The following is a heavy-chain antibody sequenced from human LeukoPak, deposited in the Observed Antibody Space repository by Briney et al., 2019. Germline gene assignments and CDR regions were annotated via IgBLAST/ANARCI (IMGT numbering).Heavy chain of an antibody. CDR2: ISSSGSTI. J-gene: IGHJ3*02. Sequence: GGSLRLSCAASGFTFSSYEMNWVRQAPGKGLEWVSYISSSGSTIYYADSVKGRFTISRDNAKNSLYLQMNSLRAEDTAVYYCARDLTYYGDYVGHAFDIWGQGTMVTVSS. V-gene: IGHV3-48*03. CDR1: GFTFSSYE. CDR3: ARDLTYYGDYVGHAFDI. D-gene: IGHD4-17*01.